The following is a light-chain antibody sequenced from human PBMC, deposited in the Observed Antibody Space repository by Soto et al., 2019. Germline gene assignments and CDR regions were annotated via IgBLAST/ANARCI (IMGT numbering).Light chain of an antibody. CDR1: QGISSV. Sequence: AIQLTQSPSSLSASVGDRVTITCRASQGISSVLAWYQQTPGKAPKLLINDASNLESGVPSRFSGSGSGTDFTLTISSLQPEDFATYFCQHFYSYPLTFGGGTKVEIK. J-gene: IGKJ4*01. CDR2: DAS. CDR3: QHFYSYPLT. V-gene: IGKV1-13*02.